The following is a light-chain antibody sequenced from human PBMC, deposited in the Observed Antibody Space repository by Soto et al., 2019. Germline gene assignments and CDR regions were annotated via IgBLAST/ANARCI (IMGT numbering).Light chain of an antibody. J-gene: IGLJ2*01. Sequence: QSALTHPASVSGSPGQSITISCTGTSSDVGGYNYVYWYQQHPGKAPKLMIYDVSDRPSGVSNRFSGSKSGNTASLTISGRQAEDEADYYCSSYTSSNTMVFGGGTKVTVL. CDR2: DVS. V-gene: IGLV2-14*01. CDR3: SSYTSSNTMV. CDR1: SSDVGGYNY.